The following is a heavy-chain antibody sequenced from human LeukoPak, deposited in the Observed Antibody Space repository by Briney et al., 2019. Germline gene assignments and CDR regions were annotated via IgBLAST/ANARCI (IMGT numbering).Heavy chain of an antibody. CDR2: ISGSGGAT. Sequence: GGSLRLSCAASGFTFSSQSMNWVRQAPGKGLEWVSVISGSGGATYYADSVKGRFTISRDNSKNTLCLQMNSLRAEDTAVYYCARAAMVRGVDYFDSWGQGTLVTVSS. V-gene: IGHV3-23*01. CDR3: ARAAMVRGVDYFDS. D-gene: IGHD3-10*01. CDR1: GFTFSSQS. J-gene: IGHJ4*02.